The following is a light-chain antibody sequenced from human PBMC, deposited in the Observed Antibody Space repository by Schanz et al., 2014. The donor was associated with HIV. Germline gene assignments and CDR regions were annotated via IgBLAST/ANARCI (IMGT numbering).Light chain of an antibody. CDR2: GAS. CDR3: QHYGGS. J-gene: IGKJ3*01. Sequence: EIVMTQSPGTLSVSPGERATLSCRASQTVSNNLAWYQQKPGQAPRLLIYGASTRATGIPARFSGSGSGTEFTLTISSLQSEDFAVYYCQHYGGSFGPGTKVDSK. V-gene: IGKV3-15*01. CDR1: QTVSNN.